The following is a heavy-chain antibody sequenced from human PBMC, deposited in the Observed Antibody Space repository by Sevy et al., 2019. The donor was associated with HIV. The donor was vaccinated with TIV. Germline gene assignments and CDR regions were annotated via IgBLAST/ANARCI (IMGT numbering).Heavy chain of an antibody. D-gene: IGHD3-9*01. V-gene: IGHV3-23*01. Sequence: GGSLRLSCAASGFSFSGYAMSWARQAPGKGLEWVSSVSGSGDTTKYADSVKGRFTLSRENSKNTLYLQMNSLRSEDTALYYCAKGPWDLDGLLFDYWGRGTLVTVSS. CDR1: GFSFSGYA. J-gene: IGHJ4*02. CDR3: AKGPWDLDGLLFDY. CDR2: VSGSGDTT.